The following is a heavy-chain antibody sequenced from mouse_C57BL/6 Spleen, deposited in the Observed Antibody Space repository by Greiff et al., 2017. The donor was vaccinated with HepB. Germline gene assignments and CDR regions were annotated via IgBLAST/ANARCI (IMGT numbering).Heavy chain of an antibody. CDR2: INPNNGGT. CDR1: GYTFTDYY. D-gene: IGHD2-10*02. Sequence: VQLKQSGPELVKPGASVKISCKASGYTFTDYYMNWVKQSHGKSLEWIGDINPNNGGTSYNQKFKGKATLTVDKSSSTAYMELRSLTSEDSAVYYCARSEYPYAMDYWGQGTSVTVSS. CDR3: ARSEYPYAMDY. V-gene: IGHV1-26*01. J-gene: IGHJ4*01.